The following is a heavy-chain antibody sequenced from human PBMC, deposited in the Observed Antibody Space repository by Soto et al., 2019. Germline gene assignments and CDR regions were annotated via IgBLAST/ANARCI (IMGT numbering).Heavy chain of an antibody. CDR1: GGTFSSYA. Sequence: GASVKVSCKASGGTFSSYAISWVRQAPGQGLEWMGGITPIFGTANYAQKFQGRVTITADESTSTAYMELSSLRSEDTAVYYCASSGSSWSYRTNWFDPWGQGTLVTVSS. J-gene: IGHJ5*02. CDR2: ITPIFGTA. D-gene: IGHD6-13*01. V-gene: IGHV1-69*13. CDR3: ASSGSSWSYRTNWFDP.